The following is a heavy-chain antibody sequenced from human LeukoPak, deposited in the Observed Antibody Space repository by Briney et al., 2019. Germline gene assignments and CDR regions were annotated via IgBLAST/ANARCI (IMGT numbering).Heavy chain of an antibody. Sequence: GGSLRLSCAASGFTFSSYAMSWVRQAPGKGLEWASAISGSGGSTYYADSVKGRFTISRDNSKNTLYLQMNSLRAEDTAVYYCAISIVVVPTAMRGGDYWGQGTLVTVSS. J-gene: IGHJ4*02. V-gene: IGHV3-23*01. D-gene: IGHD2-2*01. CDR3: AISIVVVPTAMRGGDY. CDR2: ISGSGGST. CDR1: GFTFSSYA.